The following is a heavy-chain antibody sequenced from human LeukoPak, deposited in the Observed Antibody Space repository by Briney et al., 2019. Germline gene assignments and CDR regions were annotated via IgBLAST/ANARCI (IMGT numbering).Heavy chain of an antibody. CDR2: ISWSGGST. V-gene: IGHV3-20*01. J-gene: IGHJ4*02. CDR1: GFTFSSYW. CDR3: ARDGSSGWYSDY. D-gene: IGHD6-19*01. Sequence: GGSLRLSCAASGFTFSSYWMSWVRQAPGKGLEWVSGISWSGGSTGYADSVKGRFTISRDGAKKSLYLQMNSLRAEDTAFYHCARDGSSGWYSDYWGQGILVTVSS.